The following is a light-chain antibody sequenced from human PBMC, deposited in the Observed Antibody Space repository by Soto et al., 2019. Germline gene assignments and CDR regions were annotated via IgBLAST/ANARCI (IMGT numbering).Light chain of an antibody. V-gene: IGKV1-39*01. CDR3: QQSYRSPYT. CDR2: GES. CDR1: QSINIY. Sequence: IQMTQSPSSLSASVGDSVTVTCRASQSINIYLNWYQQKPGKAPTLLIYGESSLQSGVPSRFTGSGSQTDFTLTISSLQPEDCATYYCQQSYRSPYTFGQGTKLEIK. J-gene: IGKJ2*01.